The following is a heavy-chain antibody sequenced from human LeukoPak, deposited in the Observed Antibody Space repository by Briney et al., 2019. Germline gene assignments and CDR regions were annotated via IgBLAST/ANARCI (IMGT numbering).Heavy chain of an antibody. D-gene: IGHD1-26*01. CDR2: IIPIFGTA. V-gene: IGHV1-69*13. CDR1: GGTFSSYA. Sequence: GASVKVSCKASGGTFSSYAISRVRQAPGQGLEWMGGIIPIFGTANYAQKFQGRVTITADESTSTAYMELSSLRSEDTAVYYCARTSGSYPNPPDYWGQGTLVTVSS. CDR3: ARTSGSYPNPPDY. J-gene: IGHJ4*02.